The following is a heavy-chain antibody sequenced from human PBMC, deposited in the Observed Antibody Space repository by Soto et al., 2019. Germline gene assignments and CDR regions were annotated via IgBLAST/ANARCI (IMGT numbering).Heavy chain of an antibody. CDR2: IIPIFGTA. V-gene: IGHV1-69*01. Sequence: QVQLVQSGAEVKKPGSSVKVSCKASGGTFSSYAISWVRQAPGQGLEWMGGIIPIFGTANYAQKFQGRVTITADEFTSTAYLELCSLRSEYTAGYYCVRNRHYLNWFEPWGQGTLVTVSS. CDR1: GGTFSSYA. J-gene: IGHJ5*02. CDR3: VRNRHYLNWFEP. D-gene: IGHD1-26*01.